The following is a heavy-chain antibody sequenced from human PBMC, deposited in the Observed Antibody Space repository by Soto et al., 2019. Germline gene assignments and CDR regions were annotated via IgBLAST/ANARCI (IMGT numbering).Heavy chain of an antibody. CDR1: GFTFSSYA. D-gene: IGHD2-2*01. V-gene: IGHV3-30-3*01. J-gene: IGHJ4*02. CDR3: ARNIVVVPAAMYHFDY. Sequence: GGSLRLSCAASGFTFSSYAMHWVRQAPGKGLEWVAVISYDGSNKYYADSVKGRFTISRDNSKNTLYLQMNSLRAEDTAVYYCARNIVVVPAAMYHFDYWGQGTLVTVSS. CDR2: ISYDGSNK.